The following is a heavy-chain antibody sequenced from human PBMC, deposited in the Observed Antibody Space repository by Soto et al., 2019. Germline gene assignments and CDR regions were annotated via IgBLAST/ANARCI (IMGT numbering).Heavy chain of an antibody. J-gene: IGHJ5*02. D-gene: IGHD1-26*01. V-gene: IGHV4-38-2*02. Sequence: SETLSLTCAVSGYSISSGYYWGWIRQPPGKGLEWIGSIYHSGSTYYNPSLKSRVTISVDTSKNQFSLKLSSVTAADTAVYYCARDLKSEGEENWFDPWGQGTLVTVSS. CDR2: IYHSGST. CDR1: GYSISSGYY. CDR3: ARDLKSEGEENWFDP.